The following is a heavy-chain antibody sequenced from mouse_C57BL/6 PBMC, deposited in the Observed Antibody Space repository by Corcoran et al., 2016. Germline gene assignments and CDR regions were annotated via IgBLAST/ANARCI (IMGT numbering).Heavy chain of an antibody. CDR1: GYALSIYW. Sequence: QVRLPQSRPDLVEPGASVKISCKASGYALSIYWMNRVKQRPGKGLKWLGQIYPGDGDTNYNGKFMGKATLTADKSSSTAYMQLSSLTSEDSAVDFCARHYDYDVEYGNVWGTGTTVTVSS. CDR2: IYPGDGDT. CDR3: ARHYDYDVEYGNV. V-gene: IGHV1-80*01. D-gene: IGHD2-4*01. J-gene: IGHJ1*03.